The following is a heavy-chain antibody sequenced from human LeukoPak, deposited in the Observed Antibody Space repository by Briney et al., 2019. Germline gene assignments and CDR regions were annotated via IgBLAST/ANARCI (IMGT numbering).Heavy chain of an antibody. CDR2: IYTSGST. D-gene: IGHD3-3*01. Sequence: PSETLSLTCTVSGGSFSIYYWSWIRQPAGKGLEWIGRIYTSGSTNYNPSLKSRVTMSVDTSKNQFSLKLSSVTAADTAVYYCARGITIFGVVIIPANWFDPWGQGTLVTVSS. J-gene: IGHJ5*02. CDR3: ARGITIFGVVIIPANWFDP. CDR1: GGSFSIYY. V-gene: IGHV4-4*07.